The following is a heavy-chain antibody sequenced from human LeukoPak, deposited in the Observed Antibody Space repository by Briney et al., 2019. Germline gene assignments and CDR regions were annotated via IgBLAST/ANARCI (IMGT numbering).Heavy chain of an antibody. CDR2: INPYSGYT. Sequence: ASVTVSCKASGYTFTGYYMHWVRQAPGQGLEWMGWINPYSGYTKYAQKFQDRVTMTRDTSINTAYLELSSLRFDDTAVYYCAREGRERPHYYDYWGQGSLVAVSS. D-gene: IGHD1-26*01. CDR1: GYTFTGYY. CDR3: AREGRERPHYYDY. V-gene: IGHV1-2*02. J-gene: IGHJ4*02.